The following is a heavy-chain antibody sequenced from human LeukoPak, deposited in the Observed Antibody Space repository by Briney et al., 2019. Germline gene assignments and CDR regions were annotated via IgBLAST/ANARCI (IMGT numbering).Heavy chain of an antibody. CDR1: GFPFEAYA. Sequence: GGSLRLSCATSGFPFEAYAMHWVRQVAGKGPEWVSGISWSSGRIDYADSVKGRFIISRDNAKKSLHLQMNSLRAEDTALYYCAKDILREGYSFSGSFLFDDWGQGTLVTVSS. D-gene: IGHD3-10*01. CDR2: ISWSSGRI. J-gene: IGHJ4*02. CDR3: AKDILREGYSFSGSFLFDD. V-gene: IGHV3-9*01.